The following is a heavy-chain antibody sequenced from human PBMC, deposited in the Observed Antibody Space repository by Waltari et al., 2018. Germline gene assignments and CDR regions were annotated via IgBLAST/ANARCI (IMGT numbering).Heavy chain of an antibody. D-gene: IGHD3-3*01. V-gene: IGHV4-38-2*01. J-gene: IGHJ4*02. CDR3: ARVRLTILGVVEDS. CDR2: IYHSGST. CDR1: GYSISSGYY. Sequence: QVQLQESGPGLVKPSETLSLTCAVSGYSISSGYYWGWIRQPPGKGLEWIGSIYHSGSTYYNPSLKSRGTMTTDTSTSTAYMELRSLRSDDTAVYYCARVRLTILGVVEDSWGQGTLVTVSS.